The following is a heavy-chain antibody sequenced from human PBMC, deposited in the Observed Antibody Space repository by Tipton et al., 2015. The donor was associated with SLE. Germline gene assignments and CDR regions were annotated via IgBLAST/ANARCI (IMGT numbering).Heavy chain of an antibody. CDR3: ARVTITMVEGVTVSWFDP. CDR1: GGSISSSSYY. D-gene: IGHD3-10*01. J-gene: IGHJ5*02. V-gene: IGHV4-39*07. CDR2: IYYSGST. Sequence: TLSLTCTVSGGSISSSSYYWGWIRQPPGKGLEWIGSIYYSGSTYYNPSLKSRVTISVDTSKNQLSLKLSSVNAADTAVYYCARVTITMVEGVTVSWFDPWGQGSLVTVSS.